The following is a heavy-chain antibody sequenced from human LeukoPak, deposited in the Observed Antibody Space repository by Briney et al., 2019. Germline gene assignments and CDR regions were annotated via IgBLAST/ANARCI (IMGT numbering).Heavy chain of an antibody. CDR1: GGSISSYY. CDR3: VSPRGFSYGYFDY. V-gene: IGHV4-59*08. CDR2: IYYSGST. J-gene: IGHJ4*02. Sequence: PSETLSLTCTVSGGSISSYYCSWIRQPPGKGLEWIGYIYYSGSTNYNPSLKSRVTISADTSKNQFSLTLGSVSATDTAVYYCVSPRGFSYGYFDYWGQGTLVTVSS. D-gene: IGHD5-18*01.